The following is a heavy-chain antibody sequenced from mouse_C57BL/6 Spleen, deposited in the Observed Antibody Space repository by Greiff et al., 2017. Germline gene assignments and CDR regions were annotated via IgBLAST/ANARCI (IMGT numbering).Heavy chain of an antibody. CDR1: GFTFSSYA. D-gene: IGHD2-1*01. V-gene: IGHV5-4*03. J-gene: IGHJ4*01. CDR2: ISDGGSYT. Sequence: EVMLVESGGGLVKPGGSLKLSCAASGFTFSSYAMSWVRQTPEKRLEWVATISDGGSYTYYPDNVKGRFTISRDNAKNNLYLQMSHLKSEDTAMYYCARGGFYGNYAMDYWGQGTSVTVSS. CDR3: ARGGFYGNYAMDY.